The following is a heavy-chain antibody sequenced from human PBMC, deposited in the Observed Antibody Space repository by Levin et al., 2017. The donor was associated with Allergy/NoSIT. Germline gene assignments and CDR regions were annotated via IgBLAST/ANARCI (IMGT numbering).Heavy chain of an antibody. Sequence: SETLSLTCTVSGGSISSYYWSWIRQPPGKGLEWIGYIYYSGSTNYNPSLKSRVTISVDTSKNQFSLKLSSVTAADTAVYYCAREAPRDWNDGWFDPWGQGTLVTVSS. J-gene: IGHJ5*02. CDR3: AREAPRDWNDGWFDP. CDR1: GGSISSYY. CDR2: IYYSGST. V-gene: IGHV4-59*01. D-gene: IGHD1-1*01.